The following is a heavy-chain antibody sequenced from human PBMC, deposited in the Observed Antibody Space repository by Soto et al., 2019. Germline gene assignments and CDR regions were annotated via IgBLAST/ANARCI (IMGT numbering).Heavy chain of an antibody. J-gene: IGHJ4*02. CDR2: ISWDDDK. V-gene: IGHV2-5*02. Sequence: QITLKESGPTLVKPTQTLTLTCTFSGFSLSTSGVGVGWVRQPPGEALEWLALISWDDDKRYSPSLKNRLTITKDTSKNQVVLTMSNMDPVDTATYYCAHRMSGNPPGNWGQGTLVTVSS. CDR3: AHRMSGNPPGN. CDR1: GFSLSTSGVG. D-gene: IGHD3-10*01.